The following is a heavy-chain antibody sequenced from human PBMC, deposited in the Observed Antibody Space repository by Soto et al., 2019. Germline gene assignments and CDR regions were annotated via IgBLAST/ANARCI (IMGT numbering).Heavy chain of an antibody. J-gene: IGHJ4*02. D-gene: IGHD6-13*01. CDR2: IRSKAYGGTT. V-gene: IGHV3-49*04. CDR1: GFTFGDYA. Sequence: GGSLRLSCTASGFTFGDYAMSWVRQAPGKGLEWVGFIRSKAYGGTTEYAASVKGRFTISRDDSKSIAYLQMNSLKTEDTSVYYCTFKLGPYYFDYWGQGTLVTVSS. CDR3: TFKLGPYYFDY.